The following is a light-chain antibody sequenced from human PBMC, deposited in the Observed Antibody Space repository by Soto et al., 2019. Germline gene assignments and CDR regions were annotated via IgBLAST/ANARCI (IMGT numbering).Light chain of an antibody. Sequence: QSALTQPPSASGSPGQSVTISCTGTSSDVGGYKYVSWYQQHPGKAPKLMIYEVSKRPSGVPDRFSGSKSGNTASLTVSGLQAEDEADYYCSSYAGSNLWVFGGGTKLTVL. J-gene: IGLJ3*02. CDR2: EVS. CDR1: SSDVGGYKY. CDR3: SSYAGSNLWV. V-gene: IGLV2-8*01.